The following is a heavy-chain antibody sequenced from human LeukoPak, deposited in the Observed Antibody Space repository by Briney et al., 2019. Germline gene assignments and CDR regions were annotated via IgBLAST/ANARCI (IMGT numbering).Heavy chain of an antibody. CDR1: GFTFSRYA. D-gene: IGHD3-3*01. Sequence: GGSLRLSCAASGFTFSRYAMSWVRQAPGKGLEWVSAVSGSGGSTYYADSVKGRFTISRDNSKNTLYLQMNSLRAEDTAVYYCAKGASYDFWSGYYFDYWGQGTLVTVSS. CDR3: AKGASYDFWSGYYFDY. CDR2: VSGSGGST. V-gene: IGHV3-23*01. J-gene: IGHJ4*02.